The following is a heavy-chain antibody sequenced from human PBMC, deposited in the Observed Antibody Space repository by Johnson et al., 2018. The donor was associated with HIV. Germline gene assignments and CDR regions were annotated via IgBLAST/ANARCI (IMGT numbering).Heavy chain of an antibody. J-gene: IGHJ3*02. CDR1: GFSFSSYG. CDR2: IRYDGSNK. Sequence: QVQLVESGGGVVRPGGSLRLSCAASGFSFSSYGMHWVRQAPGKGLEWVAIIRYDGSNKYYAASVTGRFTVSRDNSKNTLYLQMDSLRVGDTAVYYCARAKVARGAEGWAFDIWGQGTMVTVSS. D-gene: IGHD3-10*01. CDR3: ARAKVARGAEGWAFDI. V-gene: IGHV3-33*08.